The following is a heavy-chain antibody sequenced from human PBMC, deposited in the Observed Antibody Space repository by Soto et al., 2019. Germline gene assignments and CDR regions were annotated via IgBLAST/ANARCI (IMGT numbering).Heavy chain of an antibody. CDR1: GGSNSSSNC. D-gene: IGHD6-13*01. CDR2: IYHSGST. Sequence: SETQSLTCDVSGGSNSSSNCWSWVRPPPGKGLEWIGEIYHSGSTNYNPSLKSRVTISVDKSKNQFSLKLSSVTAADTAVYYCARAAMGGSSWPFDYWGQGTLVTVSS. CDR3: ARAAMGGSSWPFDY. J-gene: IGHJ4*02. V-gene: IGHV4-4*02.